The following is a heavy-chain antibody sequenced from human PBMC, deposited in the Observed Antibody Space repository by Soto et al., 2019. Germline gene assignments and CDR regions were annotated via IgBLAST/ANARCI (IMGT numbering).Heavy chain of an antibody. CDR2: ISYDGSNK. D-gene: IGHD1-26*01. CDR1: GFTFSSKA. J-gene: IGHJ3*01. Sequence: GGSLRLSCAASGFTFSSKAMHWVRQAPGKGLEWVAVISYDGSNKYYADSVKGRFTISRDNSKNTLYLQMNSLRVEDASVYYCTRDGHSGSYLNDAFDVWGQGTMVTVSS. V-gene: IGHV3-30-3*01. CDR3: TRDGHSGSYLNDAFDV.